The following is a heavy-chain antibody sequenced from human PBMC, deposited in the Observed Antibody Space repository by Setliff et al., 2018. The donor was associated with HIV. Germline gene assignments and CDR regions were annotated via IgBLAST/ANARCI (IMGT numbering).Heavy chain of an antibody. V-gene: IGHV4-4*02. Sequence: PSETLSLTCAVSGGSISSSNWWSWVRQPPGKGLEWIGETYHSGSANYNPSLKSRVIISIDKSKNKFSLKVSSVTAADTAVYYCARILVAAAGTGFDPWGQGILVTVS. CDR3: ARILVAAAGTGFDP. D-gene: IGHD6-13*01. CDR2: TYHSGSA. CDR1: GGSISSSNW. J-gene: IGHJ5*02.